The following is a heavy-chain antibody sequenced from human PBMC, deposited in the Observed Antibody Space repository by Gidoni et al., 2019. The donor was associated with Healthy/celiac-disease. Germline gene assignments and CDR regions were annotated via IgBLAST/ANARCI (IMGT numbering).Heavy chain of an antibody. V-gene: IGHV5-10-1*01. CDR1: GYSFTSYW. CDR3: ARPGGDIVTGHYYYYGMDV. D-gene: IGHD3-9*01. Sequence: EVQLVQSGAEVKQPGESLRISCKGSGYSFTSYWISWVRQMPGKGLEWMGRIDPSDSYTNYSPSFQGHVTISADKSISTAYLQWSSLKASDTAMYYCARPGGDIVTGHYYYYGMDVWGQGTTVTVSS. CDR2: IDPSDSYT. J-gene: IGHJ6*02.